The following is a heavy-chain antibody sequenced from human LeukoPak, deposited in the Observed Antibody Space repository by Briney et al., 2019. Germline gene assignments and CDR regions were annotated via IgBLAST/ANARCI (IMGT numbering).Heavy chain of an antibody. J-gene: IGHJ6*04. CDR2: INHSGST. Sequence: SETLSLTCAVYGGSFSGYYWSWIRQPPGKGLEWIGEINHSGSTNYNPSLKSRVTISVDTSKNQFSLKLSSVTAADTAVYYCARGGGYSYGFHYYYSMDVWGKGTTVTVSS. CDR3: ARGGGYSYGFHYYYSMDV. D-gene: IGHD5-18*01. V-gene: IGHV4-34*01. CDR1: GGSFSGYY.